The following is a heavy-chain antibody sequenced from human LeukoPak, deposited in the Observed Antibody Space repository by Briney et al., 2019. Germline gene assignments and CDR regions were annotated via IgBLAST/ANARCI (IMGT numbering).Heavy chain of an antibody. CDR2: ISYDGSNK. D-gene: IGHD1-26*01. J-gene: IGHJ4*02. Sequence: GGSLRLSCAASGFTFSSYAMHWVRQAPGKGLEWVAVISYDGSNKYYADSVKGRFTISRDNSKNTLYLQMNSLRAEDTAVYYCARDGRGELPSLAFDYWGQGTLVTVSS. CDR3: ARDGRGELPSLAFDY. CDR1: GFTFSSYA. V-gene: IGHV3-30*04.